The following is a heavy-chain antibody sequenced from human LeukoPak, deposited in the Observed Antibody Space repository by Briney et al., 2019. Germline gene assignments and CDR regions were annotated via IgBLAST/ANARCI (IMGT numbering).Heavy chain of an antibody. J-gene: IGHJ6*03. CDR2: IFYDGSS. Sequence: SETLSLTCTVSSGSIRNSNYYWGWIRQPPGKGLEWIGSIFYDGSSDYNPSLKSRVTISVDTSKNQFSLKLSSVTAADTAVYYCARSAYDGGSYPESFYMDVWGKGTTVTISS. V-gene: IGHV4-39*01. CDR3: ARSAYDGGSYPESFYMDV. D-gene: IGHD1-26*01. CDR1: SGSIRNSNYY.